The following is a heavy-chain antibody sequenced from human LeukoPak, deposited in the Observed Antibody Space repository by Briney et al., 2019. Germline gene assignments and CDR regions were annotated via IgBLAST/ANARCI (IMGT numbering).Heavy chain of an antibody. CDR1: GFTFSTYA. CDR2: ISGSGGST. V-gene: IGHV3-23*01. Sequence: PGGSLRLSCAASGFTFSTYAMTWVRQALGKGLEWASVISGSGGSTYYADSVKGRFTLSRDNSKNTIYLQTNSLRAEDTAVYYCAKSIGGVVVVAADYWGQGTLVTVSS. CDR3: AKSIGGVVVVAADY. J-gene: IGHJ4*02. D-gene: IGHD2-15*01.